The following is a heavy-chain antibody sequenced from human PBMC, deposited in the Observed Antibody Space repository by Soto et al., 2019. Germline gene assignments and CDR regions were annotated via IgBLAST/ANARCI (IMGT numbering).Heavy chain of an antibody. CDR3: AILALGDSRDGYNDAFDI. Sequence: QVQLVQSGAEVKKPGSSVKVSCKASGGTFSSYTISWVRQAPGQGLEWMGRIIPILGIANYAQKFQGRVTITADKSTSTAYMELSSLRSEDTAVYYCAILALGDSRDGYNDAFDIWGQGTMVTVSS. J-gene: IGHJ3*02. CDR2: IIPILGIA. D-gene: IGHD5-12*01. V-gene: IGHV1-69*02. CDR1: GGTFSSYT.